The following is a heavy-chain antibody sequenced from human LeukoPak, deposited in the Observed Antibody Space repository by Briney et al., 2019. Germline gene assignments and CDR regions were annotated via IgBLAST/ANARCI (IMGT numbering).Heavy chain of an antibody. J-gene: IGHJ2*01. CDR3: AREDNWYFDL. CDR1: GFTFSDYY. Sequence: PGGSLRLSCAASGFTFSDYYMTWIRQAPGKGLEWVAYISTTSTYTNSADSVKGRFTISRDNAKNSLYLQMNSLRAEGTAVYYCAREDNWYFDLWGRGTLVTVSS. CDR2: ISTTSTYT. V-gene: IGHV3-11*05.